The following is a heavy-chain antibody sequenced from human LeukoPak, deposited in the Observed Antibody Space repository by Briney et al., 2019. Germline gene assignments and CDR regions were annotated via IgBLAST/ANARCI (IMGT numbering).Heavy chain of an antibody. D-gene: IGHD3-22*01. CDR1: GYTFTSYY. J-gene: IGHJ4*02. CDR3: ARDAVPTDYYDSSGYWDY. Sequence: GASVKVSCKASGYTFTSYYMHWVRQAPGQGLEWMGIINPSGGSTSYAQKFQGRVTMTRDTSTSTVYMELSSLRSEDTAVYYCARDAVPTDYYDSSGYWDYWGQGTLVTVSS. V-gene: IGHV1-46*01. CDR2: INPSGGST.